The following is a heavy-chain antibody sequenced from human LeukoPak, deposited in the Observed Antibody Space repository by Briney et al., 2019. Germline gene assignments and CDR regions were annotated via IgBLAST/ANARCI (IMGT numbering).Heavy chain of an antibody. CDR2: IKSKTEGGIT. CDR3: TTDDSGYGNI. J-gene: IGHJ3*02. D-gene: IGHD5-12*01. Sequence: SGGSLRLSCAASGFTFSNAWMSWVRQAPGKGLEWVGRIKSKTEGGITDYAAPVKGRFTISRDDSKNTLFLQMNSLKTEDTAVYYCTTDDSGYGNIWGQGTMVTVSS. V-gene: IGHV3-15*01. CDR1: GFTFSNAW.